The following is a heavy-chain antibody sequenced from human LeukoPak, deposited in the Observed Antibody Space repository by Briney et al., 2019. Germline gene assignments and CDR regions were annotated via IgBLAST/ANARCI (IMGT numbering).Heavy chain of an antibody. J-gene: IGHJ4*02. CDR1: GGSISSGGYY. V-gene: IGHV4-30-2*03. D-gene: IGHD5-24*01. CDR2: IYHSGST. CDR3: ARPIEMATIRAGFDY. Sequence: PSETLSLTCTVSGGSISSGGYYWSCIRQPPGKGLECIGYIYHSGSTYYNPSLKSRVTISVDTSKNQFSLRLSSVTAADTAVYYCARPIEMATIRAGFDYWGRGTLVTVSS.